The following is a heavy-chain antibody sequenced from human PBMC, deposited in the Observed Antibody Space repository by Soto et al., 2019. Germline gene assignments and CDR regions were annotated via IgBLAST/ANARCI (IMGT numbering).Heavy chain of an antibody. J-gene: IGHJ5*02. CDR3: AREGALKPFSS. Sequence: LSCVASGFTFSNYNMNWVRQAPGKGLEWVSHISGTGVYIHYADAVKGRFTISRDNAKSSVYLQMNSLRAEDTAVYYCAREGALKPFSSWGQGALVTVSS. V-gene: IGHV3-21*01. CDR1: GFTFSNYN. CDR2: ISGTGVYI.